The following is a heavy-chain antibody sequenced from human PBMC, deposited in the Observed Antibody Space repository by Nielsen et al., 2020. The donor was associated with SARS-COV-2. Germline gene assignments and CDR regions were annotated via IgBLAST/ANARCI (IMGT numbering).Heavy chain of an antibody. D-gene: IGHD2-2*01. Sequence: GESLKISCAASRNYAMSWVRQAPGKGLEWVSAISYSGETTYYADSVKGRFTISRDNSKNTLYLQMNSLRGEDTAVYYCARETIDYTSSFFDYWGQGTLVTVSS. V-gene: IGHV3-23*01. CDR1: RNYA. J-gene: IGHJ4*02. CDR2: ISYSGETT. CDR3: ARETIDYTSSFFDY.